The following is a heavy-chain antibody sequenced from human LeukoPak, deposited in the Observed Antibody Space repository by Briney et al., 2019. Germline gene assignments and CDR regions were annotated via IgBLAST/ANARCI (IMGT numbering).Heavy chain of an antibody. CDR3: ARGLGFGESFYFDY. Sequence: GGSLRLSCAASGFTFSTYAMHWVRQAPGKGLEWVAVIAYDGNNKYYADSVKGRFTISRDNSKNTLYLQMNSLRAEDTAVYYCARGLGFGESFYFDYWGQGTLVTVSS. D-gene: IGHD3-10*01. CDR2: IAYDGNNK. CDR1: GFTFSTYA. V-gene: IGHV3-30*14. J-gene: IGHJ4*02.